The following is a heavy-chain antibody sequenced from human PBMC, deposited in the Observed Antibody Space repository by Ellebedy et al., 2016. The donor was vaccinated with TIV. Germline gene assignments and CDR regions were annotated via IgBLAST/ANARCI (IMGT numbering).Heavy chain of an antibody. CDR2: IIPIFGTA. V-gene: IGHV1-69*13. J-gene: IGHJ4*01. CDR3: ASSSGYDLASCY. D-gene: IGHD5-12*01. Sequence: SVKVSCXASGGTFSSYAISWVRQAPGQGLEWMGGIIPIFGTANYAQKFQGRVTITADESTSTAYMELSSLRSEDTAVYYCASSSGYDLASCYWGQGTLVTVSS. CDR1: GGTFSSYA.